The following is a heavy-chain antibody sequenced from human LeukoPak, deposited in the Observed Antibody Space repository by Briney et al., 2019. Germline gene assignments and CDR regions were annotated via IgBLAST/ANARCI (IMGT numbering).Heavy chain of an antibody. V-gene: IGHV3-7*01. D-gene: IGHD2-2*01. J-gene: IGHJ4*01. CDR3: ARPPLGAAQLLF. CDR1: GFTFRNYW. CDR2: INVDGSEK. Sequence: GGSLRLSCAASGFTFRNYWMSWVRRTPGKGLQWVATINVDGSEKNYVDSVKGRFTISRDNAKNSLYLQMNSLRAEDTAMYYCARPPLGAAQLLFWGQGTMVTVSS.